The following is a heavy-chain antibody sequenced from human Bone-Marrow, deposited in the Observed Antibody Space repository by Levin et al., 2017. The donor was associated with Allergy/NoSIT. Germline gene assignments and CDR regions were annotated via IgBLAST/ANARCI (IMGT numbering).Heavy chain of an antibody. CDR2: ISGGGAHT. V-gene: IGHV3-23*01. CDR3: ATSYGSGNYGFNWGY. D-gene: IGHD3-10*01. CDR1: GFNFSNYG. Sequence: GESLKISCEVSGFNFSNYGMTWVRQAPGKGLEWVSTISGGGAHTFSADSVKGRFTITGDNSKNTLSLQMNNLTAEDTAVYYCATSYGSGNYGFNWGYWGQGTLVTVSS. J-gene: IGHJ4*02.